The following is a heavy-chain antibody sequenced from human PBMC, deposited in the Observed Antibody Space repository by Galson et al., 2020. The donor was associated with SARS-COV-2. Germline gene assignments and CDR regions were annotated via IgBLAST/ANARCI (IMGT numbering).Heavy chain of an antibody. CDR1: GCSISSSSYY. Sequence: SETLSLTCTVSGCSISSSSYYWGWIRPPPGKGLVWLGRMYLSASTFYNTSLKSRVTMTVDTPKNQFSLKLSAVTAADTAVYCCARPLYDSSGHDYFTFDIWGKGTMVTVSS. J-gene: IGHJ3*02. CDR3: ARPLYDSSGHDYFTFDI. CDR2: MYLSAST. D-gene: IGHD3-22*01. V-gene: IGHV4-39*01.